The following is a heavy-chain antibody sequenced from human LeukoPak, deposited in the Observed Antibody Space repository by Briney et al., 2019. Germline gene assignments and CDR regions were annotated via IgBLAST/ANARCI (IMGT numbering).Heavy chain of an antibody. CDR1: GGTFSSYA. CDR2: IIPIFGTA. V-gene: IGHV1-69*05. J-gene: IGHJ6*03. Sequence: ASVKVSCKASGGTFSSYAISWVRQAPGQGLEWMGGIIPIFGTANYAQKFQGRGTITTDESTSTAYMELSSLRSEDTAVYYCARDSRSSWYRGYYYYYYMDVWGKGTTVTVSS. D-gene: IGHD6-13*01. CDR3: ARDSRSSWYRGYYYYYYMDV.